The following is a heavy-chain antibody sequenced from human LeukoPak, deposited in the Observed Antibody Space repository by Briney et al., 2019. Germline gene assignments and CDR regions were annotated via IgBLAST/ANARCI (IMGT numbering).Heavy chain of an antibody. CDR1: GXTFSSYS. CDR2: ISSSSSYI. J-gene: IGHJ2*01. Sequence: GGSLRLSCAASGXTFSSYSVNWVRQAPGKGLELVSSISSSSSYIYYADSVKGRFTISRDNAKNSLYLQMNSLRAEDTAVYYCARDRTSSRLGYFDLWGRGTLVTVSS. V-gene: IGHV3-21*01. CDR3: ARDRTSSRLGYFDL. D-gene: IGHD2-2*01.